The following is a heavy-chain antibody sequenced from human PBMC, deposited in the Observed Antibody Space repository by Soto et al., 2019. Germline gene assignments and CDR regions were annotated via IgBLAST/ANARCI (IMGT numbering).Heavy chain of an antibody. V-gene: IGHV5-51*01. D-gene: IGHD2-15*01. CDR1: GYIFIYYW. Sequence: PGESLKISCNASGYIFIYYWIGWVRQMPGKGLEWMGIVYPRDSDTRYSPSFQGQVTISADRSTGTAFLQWRSLKASDTALYYCARPPLPGYSIHFNSWGQGTLVTVSS. J-gene: IGHJ4*02. CDR2: VYPRDSDT. CDR3: ARPPLPGYSIHFNS.